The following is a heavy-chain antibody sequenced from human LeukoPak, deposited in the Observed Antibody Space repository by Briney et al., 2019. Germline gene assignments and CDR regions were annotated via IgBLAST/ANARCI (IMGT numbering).Heavy chain of an antibody. V-gene: IGHV3-30*04. CDR1: GFTFSSYA. Sequence: GGSLRLSCAASGFTFSSYAMHWVRQAPGKGLEWVAVISYDGSNKYYADSVKGRFTISRDNSKNTLYLQMNSLRAEDTAVYYCAKGPYDYGDYGPYYYYYMDVWGKGTTVTISS. CDR2: ISYDGSNK. CDR3: AKGPYDYGDYGPYYYYYMDV. J-gene: IGHJ6*03. D-gene: IGHD4-17*01.